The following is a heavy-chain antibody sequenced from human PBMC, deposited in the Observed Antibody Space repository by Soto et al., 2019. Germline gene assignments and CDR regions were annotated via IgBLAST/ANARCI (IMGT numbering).Heavy chain of an antibody. CDR1: GATFSSYA. V-gene: IGHV1-69*06. J-gene: IGHJ4*02. CDR3: ARDKGAYYSHLVY. CDR2: IIPFFGTP. Sequence: QVLLVQSGAEVKKPGSSVKVSCKLSGATFSSYAMSWVRQAPGQGLEWIGGIIPFFGTPNYAQKLQCRVTITADTSTATSYMELSSLRSDDTAVYYCARDKGAYYSHLVYWGQGTLVTVSS. D-gene: IGHD3-22*01.